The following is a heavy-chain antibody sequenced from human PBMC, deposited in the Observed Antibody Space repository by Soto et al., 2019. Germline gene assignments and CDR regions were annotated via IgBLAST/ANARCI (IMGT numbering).Heavy chain of an antibody. CDR2: IRSNSFGGTT. Sequence: EVQLLESGGGLVQPGRSLRLSCTPSGFPFGDYALNWVRQAPGKGLEWVGFIRSNSFGGTTEYAASVKGRFTISRDDSNSIAYLQMNSLKTEDTAVYYCCRGHSDSVSWFAFDIWGQGTMVTVSS. CDR3: CRGHSDSVSWFAFDI. V-gene: IGHV3-49*04. CDR1: GFPFGDYA. J-gene: IGHJ3*02. D-gene: IGHD6-13*01.